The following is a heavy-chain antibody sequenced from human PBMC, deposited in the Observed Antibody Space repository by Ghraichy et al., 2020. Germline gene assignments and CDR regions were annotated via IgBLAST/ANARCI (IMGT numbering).Heavy chain of an antibody. CDR2: ISASGGSAT. CDR3: ATDGLGLLPGDAFDI. D-gene: IGHD6-19*01. CDR1: ELQFSTHS. Sequence: LSLTCVASELQFSTHSMNWVRQAPGKGLEWVSHISASGGSATYYTDSVKGRFTISRDDARTSVYLQMNSLRVEDTAVYYCATDGLGLLPGDAFDIWGQGTMVDVSS. V-gene: IGHV3-48*01. J-gene: IGHJ3*02.